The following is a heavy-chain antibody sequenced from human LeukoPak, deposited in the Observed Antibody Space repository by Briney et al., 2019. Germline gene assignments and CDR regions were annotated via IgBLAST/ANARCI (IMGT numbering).Heavy chain of an antibody. D-gene: IGHD3-10*02. CDR3: ARSENDDYDVWGWTPELGP. CDR1: GFTFSTYG. Sequence: GGSLRLSCAASGFTFSTYGMSWVRQAPGKGLEWVSAISGSSDATFYADSVKGRFTVSRDNSKNTLYLQMNSLRSDDTAFYYCARSENDDYDVWGWTPELGPWGQGTLVTVSS. V-gene: IGHV3-23*01. CDR2: ISGSSDAT. J-gene: IGHJ5*02.